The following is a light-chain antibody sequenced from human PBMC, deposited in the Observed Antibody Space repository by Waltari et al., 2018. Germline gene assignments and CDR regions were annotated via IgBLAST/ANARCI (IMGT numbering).Light chain of an antibody. CDR1: QSIGTS. J-gene: IGKJ4*01. Sequence: DIQITQSPSTLSASVGDRVTITCRASQSIGTSLAWYQQNAGKAPKLLVYEASTLESGVPSTFTGSGSGTEFTLTISSLQPDDLATYYCQQYQVYSVLTFGGGTKVEIK. V-gene: IGKV1-5*03. CDR2: EAS. CDR3: QQYQVYSVLT.